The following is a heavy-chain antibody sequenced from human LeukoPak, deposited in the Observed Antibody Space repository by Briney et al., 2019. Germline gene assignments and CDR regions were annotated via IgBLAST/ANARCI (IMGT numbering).Heavy chain of an antibody. J-gene: IGHJ4*02. CDR3: ASGYSTYYDILTGYSFPS. Sequence: GGSLRLSCAASGFTFSSYGMHWVRQAPGKGLEWVAFIRYDGSNKYYADSVKGRFTISRDNSKNTLYLQMNSLRAEDTAVYYCASGYSTYYDILTGYSFPSWGQGTLVTVSS. CDR2: IRYDGSNK. V-gene: IGHV3-30*02. D-gene: IGHD3-9*01. CDR1: GFTFSSYG.